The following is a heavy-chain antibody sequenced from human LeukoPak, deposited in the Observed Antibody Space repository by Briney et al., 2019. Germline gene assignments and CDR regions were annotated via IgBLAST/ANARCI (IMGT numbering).Heavy chain of an antibody. J-gene: IGHJ4*02. CDR3: AKDGGKACGPHFDY. CDR2: ISGFATTT. D-gene: IGHD2-21*01. CDR1: GFNVSSYV. V-gene: IGHV3-23*01. Sequence: GGSLRLSCAASGFNVSSYVMSWVRQAPGKGLEWVAVISGFATTTDYADSVKGRFTISRDNSNNTVYLQMNSLRVEDTAIYYCAKDGGKACGPHFDYWGQGTLVTVSS.